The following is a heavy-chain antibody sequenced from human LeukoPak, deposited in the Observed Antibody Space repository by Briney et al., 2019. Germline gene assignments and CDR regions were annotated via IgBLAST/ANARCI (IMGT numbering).Heavy chain of an antibody. D-gene: IGHD3-22*01. J-gene: IGHJ4*02. CDR2: INLDGSEI. CDR3: VRDRGYSTFDY. V-gene: IGHV3-7*03. CDR1: GFVFGHSW. Sequence: GGSLRLFCEASGFVFGHSWMSWVRQAPGKGLEWVANINLDGSEINYLDSLTGRLTISRDNAKDSLYLQMNGLRAEDTAVYFCVRDRGYSTFDYWGQGTLVTVSS.